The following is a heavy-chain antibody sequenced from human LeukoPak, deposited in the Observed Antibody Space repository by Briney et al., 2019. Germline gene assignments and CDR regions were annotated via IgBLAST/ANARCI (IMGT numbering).Heavy chain of an antibody. CDR3: ARVGYYGSGSYYTAFDI. J-gene: IGHJ3*02. V-gene: IGHV4-4*02. D-gene: IGHD3-10*01. Sequence: PSETLSLTCAVSGGSISSSNWWSWVRQPPGKGLEWIGEIYHSGSTNYNPSLKSRVTISVDKSKNQFSLKLSSVTAADTAVYYCARVGYYGSGSYYTAFDIWGQGTMVTVSS. CDR2: IYHSGST. CDR1: GGSISSSNW.